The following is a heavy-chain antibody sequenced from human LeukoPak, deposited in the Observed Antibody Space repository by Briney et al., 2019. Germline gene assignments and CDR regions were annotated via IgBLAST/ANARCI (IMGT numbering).Heavy chain of an antibody. J-gene: IGHJ5*02. CDR2: IIPIFGTA. V-gene: IGHV1-69*13. CDR3: ANVLGYCSSTSCYDWFDP. Sequence: ASVTVSCKTSGGTFSSYAISWVRQAPGQGLEWMGGIIPIFGTANYAQKFQGRVTITADESTSTAYMELSSLRSEDTAVYYCANVLGYCSSTSCYDWFDPWGQGTLVTVSS. CDR1: GGTFSSYA. D-gene: IGHD2-2*01.